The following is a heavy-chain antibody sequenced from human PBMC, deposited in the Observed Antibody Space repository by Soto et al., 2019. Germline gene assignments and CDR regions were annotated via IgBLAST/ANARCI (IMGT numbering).Heavy chain of an antibody. V-gene: IGHV4-31*03. Sequence: QVQLQESGPGLLKPSQTLSLTCTVSGGSISSAGYYWSWIRQHPGKGLEWIGYIYYSGSTYYNPSLKSRVTISVDTSKNQFSLKLSSVTAADTAVYYCASSSGGSYYDYWGQGTLVTVSS. CDR1: GGSISSAGYY. D-gene: IGHD2-15*01. J-gene: IGHJ4*02. CDR2: IYYSGST. CDR3: ASSSGGSYYDY.